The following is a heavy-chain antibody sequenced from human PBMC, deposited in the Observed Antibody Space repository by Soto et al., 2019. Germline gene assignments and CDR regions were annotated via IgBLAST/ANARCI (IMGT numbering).Heavy chain of an antibody. J-gene: IGHJ6*02. CDR3: ARGDCTNGVCHYYYYYGMDV. Sequence: ASVKVSCKASGYTCTSYAMHWVRQSPGQRLDCMGWINAGNGNTKYSQRFQGRVTITRETSASTAYMELSSLRYEDTAVYYCARGDCTNGVCHYYYYYGMDVWGQGTTVTVSS. CDR1: GYTCTSYA. V-gene: IGHV1-3*01. D-gene: IGHD2-8*01. CDR2: INAGNGNT.